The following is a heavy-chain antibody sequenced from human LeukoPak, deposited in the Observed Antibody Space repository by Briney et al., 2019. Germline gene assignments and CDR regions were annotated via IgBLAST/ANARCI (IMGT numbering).Heavy chain of an antibody. J-gene: IGHJ4*02. CDR3: ASALAWNLRY. CDR1: GDSVSSNSGA. Sequence: SQTLSLTCAISGDSVSSNSGAWNWIRQSPSRGLEWLGRTYYRSKWYYDYAVSVKSRIMINPDTSKNHFSLQLNSVTPEDTAVYYCASALAWNLRYWGQGTLVTVSS. CDR2: TYYRSKWYY. D-gene: IGHD1-1*01. V-gene: IGHV6-1*01.